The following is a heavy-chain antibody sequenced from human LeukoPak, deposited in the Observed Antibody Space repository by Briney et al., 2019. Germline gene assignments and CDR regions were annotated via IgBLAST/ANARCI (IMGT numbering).Heavy chain of an antibody. CDR1: GLTFSSSW. J-gene: IGHJ4*02. D-gene: IGHD1-26*01. Sequence: GGSLRLSCAVSGLTFSSSWMDWVRQAPGKGLEWVASINPEGSEKHSADSVKGRFTISRDNARNSVYLQMASLRVEDTAVYYCARDPVEWELLLDYWGQGTLVTVSS. CDR3: ARDPVEWELLLDY. V-gene: IGHV3-7*01. CDR2: INPEGSEK.